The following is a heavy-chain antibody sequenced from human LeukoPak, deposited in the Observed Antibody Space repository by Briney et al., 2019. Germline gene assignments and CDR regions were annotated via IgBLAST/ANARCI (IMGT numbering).Heavy chain of an antibody. CDR3: AKAEGYDILTGLDY. J-gene: IGHJ4*02. CDR2: ITAGGTTM. Sequence: GRSLRLSRAASGFTFSSHGMNWVRQAPGKGLEWVSFITAGGTTMYYSDSVKGRFTISRDNAKNSLYLQMNSLRAEDTAVYYCAKAEGYDILTGLDYWGQGTLVTVSS. CDR1: GFTFSSHG. V-gene: IGHV3-48*03. D-gene: IGHD3-9*01.